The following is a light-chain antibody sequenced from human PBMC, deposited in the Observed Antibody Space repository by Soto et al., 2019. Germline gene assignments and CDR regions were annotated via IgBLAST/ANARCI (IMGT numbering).Light chain of an antibody. Sequence: EIVMTQSPATLSVSPGERATLSCRASQSVRSDLAWYQHKPGQAPRLLIYGASTRATGIPVRFSGSGSGTEFTLTISSLQPDDFATYYCQHYNSYSEAFGQGTKVELK. CDR3: QHYNSYSEA. CDR1: QSVRSD. V-gene: IGKV3-15*01. J-gene: IGKJ1*01. CDR2: GAS.